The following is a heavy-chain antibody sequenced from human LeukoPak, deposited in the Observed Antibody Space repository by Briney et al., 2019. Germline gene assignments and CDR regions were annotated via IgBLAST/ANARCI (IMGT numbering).Heavy chain of an antibody. Sequence: TSETLSLTCAVSGGSIINSNWWSWVRQPPGKGLEWIGEIDHSGSTSYNPSLKSRVTMSVDTSKNQFSLKLSSVTAADTAVYYCARGPYGDLDYWGQGTLVTVSS. J-gene: IGHJ4*02. D-gene: IGHD4-17*01. CDR3: ARGPYGDLDY. CDR1: GGSIINSNW. CDR2: IDHSGST. V-gene: IGHV4-4*02.